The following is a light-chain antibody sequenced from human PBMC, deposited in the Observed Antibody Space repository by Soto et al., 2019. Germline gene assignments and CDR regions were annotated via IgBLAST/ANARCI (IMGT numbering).Light chain of an antibody. Sequence: DIQMTQSPSTLSASVGDRVPITCRASQSISGWLAWYQQKQGKAPKLLIYEAYSLESGVPSRVSGSGSGTEVTLIISGLQPDDFATYYCQHYKSYPWTFGQGTKVEI. CDR1: QSISGW. J-gene: IGKJ1*01. CDR2: EAY. CDR3: QHYKSYPWT. V-gene: IGKV1-5*01.